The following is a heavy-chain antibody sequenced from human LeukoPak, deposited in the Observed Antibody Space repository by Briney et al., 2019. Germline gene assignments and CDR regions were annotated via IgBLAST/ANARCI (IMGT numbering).Heavy chain of an antibody. CDR3: ARDAYDFWSGYHNWFDP. V-gene: IGHV3-48*01. CDR1: GFTFSSYS. CDR2: ISSSSSTI. D-gene: IGHD3-3*01. Sequence: GGSRRLSCAASGFTFSSYSMNWVRQAPGKGLEWVSYISSSSSTIYYADSVKGRFTISRDNAKNSLYLQMNSLRAEDTAVYYCARDAYDFWSGYHNWFDPWGQGTLVTVSS. J-gene: IGHJ5*02.